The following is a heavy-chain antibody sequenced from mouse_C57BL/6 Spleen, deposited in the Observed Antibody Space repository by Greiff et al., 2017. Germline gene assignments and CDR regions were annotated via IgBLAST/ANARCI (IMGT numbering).Heavy chain of an antibody. CDR2: ISSGSSPI. V-gene: IGHV5-17*01. D-gene: IGHD1-1*01. Sequence: EVQRVESGGGLVKPGGSLKLSCAASGFTFSDYGMHWVRQAPEKGLEWVAYISSGSSPIYYADTVKGRFTISRDNAKNTLFLQMTSLRSEDTAMYYCARITTVVAPLAMDYWGQGTSVTVSS. J-gene: IGHJ4*01. CDR3: ARITTVVAPLAMDY. CDR1: GFTFSDYG.